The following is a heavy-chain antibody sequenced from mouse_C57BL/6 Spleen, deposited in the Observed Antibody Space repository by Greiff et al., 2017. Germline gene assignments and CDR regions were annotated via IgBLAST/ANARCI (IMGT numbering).Heavy chain of an antibody. CDR2: IHPNSGST. CDR1: GFTFTSYW. V-gene: IGHV1-64*01. CDR3: ARSDFDAY. J-gene: IGHJ3*01. Sequence: VQLQQSGAELVKPGASVKLSCKASGFTFTSYWMHWVKQRPGQGLEWIGMIHPNSGSTNYNEKFKSKATLTVDKTSSKAYMQLSSLTSEDSAVYYCARSDFDAYWGQGTLVTVSA.